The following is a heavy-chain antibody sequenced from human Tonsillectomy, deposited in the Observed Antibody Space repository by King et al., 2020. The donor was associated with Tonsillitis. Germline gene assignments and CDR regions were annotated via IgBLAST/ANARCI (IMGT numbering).Heavy chain of an antibody. CDR2: IDPSDSNT. Sequence: AQLVQSGAEVKKPGESLRISCKGSGYSFTSYWINWVRQMPGKGLEWMARIDPSDSNTNYSQSFQGHVTISADKSISTAYLQWSSLKASATAMYYCARLPSRGGYFSFWGQGTLVTVSS. J-gene: IGHJ4*02. CDR1: GYSFTSYW. V-gene: IGHV5-10-1*01. D-gene: IGHD1-26*01. CDR3: ARLPSRGGYFSF.